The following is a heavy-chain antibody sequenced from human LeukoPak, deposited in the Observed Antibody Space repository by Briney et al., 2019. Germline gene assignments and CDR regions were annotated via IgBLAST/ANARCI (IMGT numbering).Heavy chain of an antibody. CDR2: ISGSGGST. CDR3: AKDRLPYYYDSSGSDY. V-gene: IGHV3-23*01. D-gene: IGHD3-22*01. J-gene: IGHJ4*02. CDR1: GFTFSSYA. Sequence: PGGSLRLSCAASGFTFSSYAMSWVRQAPGKGLGWVSAISGSGGSTYYADSVKGRFTISRDNSKNTLYLQMNSLRAEDTAVYYCAKDRLPYYYDSSGSDYWGQGTLVTVSS.